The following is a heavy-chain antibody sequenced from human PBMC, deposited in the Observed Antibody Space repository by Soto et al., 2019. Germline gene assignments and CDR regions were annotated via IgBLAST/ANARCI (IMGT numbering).Heavy chain of an antibody. Sequence: QLQLQESGPGLVKPSETLSLTCTVSGGSISSSSYYWGWIRQPPGKGLEWIGSIYYSGSTYYNPSLKSRVTISVDTSKNKFSLKLSSVTAADTAVYYCARSSGSYVGVSAYNWFDPWGQGTLVTVSS. CDR2: IYYSGST. CDR3: ARSSGSYVGVSAYNWFDP. V-gene: IGHV4-39*01. CDR1: GGSISSSSYY. J-gene: IGHJ5*02. D-gene: IGHD1-26*01.